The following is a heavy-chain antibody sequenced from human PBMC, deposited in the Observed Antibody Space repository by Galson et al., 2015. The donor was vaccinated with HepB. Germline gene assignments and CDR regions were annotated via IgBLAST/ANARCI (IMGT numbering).Heavy chain of an antibody. CDR3: VRDPPLGTLSDY. Sequence: SLRLSCAASGFTFNNYAMNWVRQAPGKGLEWVASISSSSSYTFYADSAKGRFTISRDNARNSLYLQMNSLRADDTAVYYCVRDPPLGTLSDYWGQGTLVTVSS. D-gene: IGHD7-27*01. CDR1: GFTFNNYA. V-gene: IGHV3-21*01. CDR2: ISSSSSYT. J-gene: IGHJ4*02.